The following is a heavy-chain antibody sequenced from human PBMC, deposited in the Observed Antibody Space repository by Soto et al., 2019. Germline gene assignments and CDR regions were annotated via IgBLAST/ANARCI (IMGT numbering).Heavy chain of an antibody. Sequence: QLQLQESGPGLVKPSETLSLTCTVSGGSISSSSYYWGWIRQPPGKGLEWIGSMFYSVNTYYNPSLKSLVTILVDTSKNQFSLRLSSVTAADTAVYYCARLRDTAVDYWGQGTLVTVSS. CDR2: MFYSVNT. D-gene: IGHD5-18*01. CDR1: GGSISSSSYY. CDR3: ARLRDTAVDY. J-gene: IGHJ4*02. V-gene: IGHV4-39*01.